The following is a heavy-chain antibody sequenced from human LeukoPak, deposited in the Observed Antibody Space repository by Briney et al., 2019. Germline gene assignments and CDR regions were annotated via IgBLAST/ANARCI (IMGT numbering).Heavy chain of an antibody. CDR1: GGSISSYY. J-gene: IGHJ6*03. D-gene: IGHD1-26*01. Sequence: PSETLSLTCTVSGGSISSYYWSWIRQPAGKGLEWIGRIYTSGNTDYNPSLKSRVTMSVDTSKNQFSLKLSSVTAADTAVYYCARDRVRIVTLSQYYYYMDVWGKGTTVTVSS. CDR3: ARDRVRIVTLSQYYYYMDV. CDR2: IYTSGNT. V-gene: IGHV4-4*07.